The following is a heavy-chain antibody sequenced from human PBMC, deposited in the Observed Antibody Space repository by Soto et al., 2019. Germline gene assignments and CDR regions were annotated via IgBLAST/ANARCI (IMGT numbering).Heavy chain of an antibody. D-gene: IGHD4-17*01. CDR3: ARARAYGDLYYYYYMDV. CDR2: IYSGGST. Sequence: GGSLRLSCAASGFTVSSNYMSWVRQAPGKGLEWVSVIYSGGSTYYADSVKGRFTISRHNSKNTLYLQMNSLRAEDTAVYYCARARAYGDLYYYYYMDVWGKGTTVTVSS. V-gene: IGHV3-53*04. CDR1: GFTVSSNY. J-gene: IGHJ6*03.